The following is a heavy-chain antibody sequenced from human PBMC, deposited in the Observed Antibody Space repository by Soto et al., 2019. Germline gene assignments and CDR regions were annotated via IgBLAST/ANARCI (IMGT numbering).Heavy chain of an antibody. J-gene: IGHJ4*02. CDR3: ASGYSDSSGYFGSD. Sequence: PGGSLRLSCTASGFTFSNAWMSWVRQAPGRGLEWVGRIKSKTDGGTTDYAAPVKGRLTISRDDSKNTLYLQMNSLKTEDTAVYYCASGYSDSSGYFGSDWGQGT. CDR2: IKSKTDGGTT. D-gene: IGHD3-22*01. CDR1: GFTFSNAW. V-gene: IGHV3-15*01.